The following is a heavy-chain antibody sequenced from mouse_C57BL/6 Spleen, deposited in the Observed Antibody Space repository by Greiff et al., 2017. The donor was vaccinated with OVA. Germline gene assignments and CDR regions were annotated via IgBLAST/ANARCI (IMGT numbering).Heavy chain of an antibody. CDR3: ARRRGYFDV. V-gene: IGHV1-42*01. CDR1: GYSFTGYY. J-gene: IGHJ1*03. CDR2: INPSTGGT. Sequence: VQLQQSGPELVKPGASVKISCKASGYSFTGYYMNWVKQSPEKSLEWIGEINPSTGGTTYNQKFKAKATLTVDKSSSTAYMQLKSLTSEDSAVYYCARRRGYFDVWGTGTTVTVSS.